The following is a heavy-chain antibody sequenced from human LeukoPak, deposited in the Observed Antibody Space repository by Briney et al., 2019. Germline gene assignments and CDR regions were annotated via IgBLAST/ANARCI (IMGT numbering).Heavy chain of an antibody. J-gene: IGHJ5*02. CDR2: ISNSGST. D-gene: IGHD3-10*01. CDR1: GGSISSYY. V-gene: IGHV4-59*08. CDR3: ATSRGFGELMGNWFDP. Sequence: SETLSLTCTGSGGSISSYYWNWIRQSPGKGLEWIGFISNSGSTNYNPSLKSRVSISVDTSENQFSLKLNSVTAADTAVYYCATSRGFGELMGNWFDPWGQGTLVTVSS.